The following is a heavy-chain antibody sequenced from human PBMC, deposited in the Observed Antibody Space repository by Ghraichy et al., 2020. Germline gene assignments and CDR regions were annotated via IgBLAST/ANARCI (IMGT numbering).Heavy chain of an antibody. V-gene: IGHV4-30-2*01. D-gene: IGHD1-1*01. Sequence: SQTLSLTCAVSGGAISSSAYSWTWVRQPPEKGLEWIAYVYYDGSTYYNPSLKSRVTISLDNSKNQFSLELTSVTAADTSLYYCARALNFVGFDYWCQGTLFT. CDR2: VYYDGST. CDR1: GGAISSSAYS. CDR3: ARALNFVGFDY. J-gene: IGHJ4*02.